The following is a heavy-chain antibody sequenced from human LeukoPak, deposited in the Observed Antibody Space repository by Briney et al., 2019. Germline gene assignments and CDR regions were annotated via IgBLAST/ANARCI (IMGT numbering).Heavy chain of an antibody. V-gene: IGHV1-46*01. Sequence: ASVKVSCKASGYTFTSYHMHWVRQAPGQGLEWMGIINPGGGSTSYAQKFQGRVTMTRDTSTSTVYMELSSPRSEDTAVYYCARDLYVGAVQVAFDYWGQGTLVTVSS. CDR1: GYTFTSYH. CDR2: INPGGGST. D-gene: IGHD1-26*01. J-gene: IGHJ4*02. CDR3: ARDLYVGAVQVAFDY.